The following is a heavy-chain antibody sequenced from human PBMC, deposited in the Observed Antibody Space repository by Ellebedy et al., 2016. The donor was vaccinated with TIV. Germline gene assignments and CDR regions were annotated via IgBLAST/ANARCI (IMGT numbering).Heavy chain of an antibody. V-gene: IGHV3-21*06. D-gene: IGHD5-18*01. J-gene: IGHJ2*01. CDR2: ITSRSESI. Sequence: GGSLRLXCAASGFPFSSYTLNWVRQAPGRGLEWVSSITSRSESIYYADALKGRFTISRDNARNLVYLQMDGLRADDTAIYYCVRDRERDTIGWYFDLWGRGTLVTVSS. CDR1: GFPFSSYT. CDR3: VRDRERDTIGWYFDL.